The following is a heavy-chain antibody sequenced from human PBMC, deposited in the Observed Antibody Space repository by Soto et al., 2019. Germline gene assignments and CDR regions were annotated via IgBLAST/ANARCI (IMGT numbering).Heavy chain of an antibody. Sequence: GGALKISCQGFWYSFTSHWITWGRQTPGEGLGWVGRIDPSDSYTNYSPSFQGRVTVSADRSISTASLQWSSLEASDTAIYYCARRLSGPKEEYNAYYFYGLDVWGQGTTVTVSS. CDR1: WYSFTSHW. CDR2: IDPSDSYT. D-gene: IGHD1-1*01. J-gene: IGHJ6*02. CDR3: ARRLSGPKEEYNAYYFYGLDV. V-gene: IGHV5-10-1*01.